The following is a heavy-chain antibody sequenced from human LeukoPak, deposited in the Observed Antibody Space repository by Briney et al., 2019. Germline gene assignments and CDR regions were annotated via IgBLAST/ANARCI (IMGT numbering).Heavy chain of an antibody. V-gene: IGHV5-51*01. CDR2: IYPGDSDT. J-gene: IGHJ4*02. D-gene: IGHD6-6*01. CDR3: ARRGSSFPSHFDY. CDR1: GYSFTSYW. Sequence: GESLKISCEGSGYSFTSYWIGWVRRLPGKGLEWMGIIYPGDSDTRYSPSFQGQVTISADKSISTAYLQWSSLKASDTAMYYCARRGSSFPSHFDYWGQGTLVTVSS.